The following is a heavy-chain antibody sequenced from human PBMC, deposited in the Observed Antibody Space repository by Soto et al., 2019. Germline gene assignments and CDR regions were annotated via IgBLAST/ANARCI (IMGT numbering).Heavy chain of an antibody. Sequence: GGSLRLSCAASGFTFSSYAMHWFRQAPGKGLEWVAVISYDGSNKYYADSVKGRFTISRDNSKNTLYLQMNSLRAEDTAVYYCAREVLECIDYWGQGTLVTVSS. V-gene: IGHV3-30-3*01. J-gene: IGHJ4*02. CDR1: GFTFSSYA. CDR2: ISYDGSNK. D-gene: IGHD1-1*01. CDR3: AREVLECIDY.